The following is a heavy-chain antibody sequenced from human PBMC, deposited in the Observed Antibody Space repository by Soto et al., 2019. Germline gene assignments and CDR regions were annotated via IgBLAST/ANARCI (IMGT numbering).Heavy chain of an antibody. CDR3: ARDRGRPLLSPRAHYYYMDV. Sequence: GGSLRLSCAASGFTFSSYSMNWVRQAPGKGLEWVSSISSSSYIYYADSVKGRFTISRDNAKNSLYLQMNSLRAEDTAVYYCARDRGRPLLSPRAHYYYMDVWGKGTTVTVSS. CDR1: GFTFSSYS. V-gene: IGHV3-21*01. CDR2: ISSSSYI. D-gene: IGHD3-10*01. J-gene: IGHJ6*03.